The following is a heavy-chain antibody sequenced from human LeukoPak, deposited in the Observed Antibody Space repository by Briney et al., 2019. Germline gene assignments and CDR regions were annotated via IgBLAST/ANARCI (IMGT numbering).Heavy chain of an antibody. D-gene: IGHD1-7*01. CDR3: ARDEGSSENWNYAQY. CDR1: GFTFSSYG. J-gene: IGHJ4*02. CDR2: IRYDGSNK. Sequence: PGGSLRLSCAASGFTFSSYGMHWVRQAPGKGLEWVAFIRYDGSNKYYADSVKGRFTISRDDSKNTLYLQMNSLRAEDTAVYYCARDEGSSENWNYAQYWGQGTLVTVSS. V-gene: IGHV3-30*02.